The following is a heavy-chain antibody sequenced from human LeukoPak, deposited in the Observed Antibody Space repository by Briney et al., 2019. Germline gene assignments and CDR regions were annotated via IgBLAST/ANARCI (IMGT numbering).Heavy chain of an antibody. CDR1: GFTFSSYE. Sequence: GESLRLSCAASGFTFSSYEMNWVRQAPGKGLEWVSVIYSGGSTYYADSVKGRFTISRDNSKNTLYLQMNSLRAEDTAVYYCARGIAVAAPVYWGQGTLVTVSS. CDR2: IYSGGST. V-gene: IGHV3-66*01. D-gene: IGHD6-19*01. J-gene: IGHJ4*02. CDR3: ARGIAVAAPVY.